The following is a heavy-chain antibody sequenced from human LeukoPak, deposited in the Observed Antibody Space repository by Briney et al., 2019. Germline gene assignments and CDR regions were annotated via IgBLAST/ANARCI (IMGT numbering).Heavy chain of an antibody. D-gene: IGHD2-21*01. CDR2: IYHSGST. Sequence: SETLSLTCTVSGYSISSGYYWGWIRQPPGKGLEWIGSIYHSGSTYYNPSLKSRVTISVNTSKNQVSLKVSSVTAAATAVYYCARSTYSLFDYWGQGTLVTVSS. CDR1: GYSISSGYY. J-gene: IGHJ4*02. CDR3: ARSTYSLFDY. V-gene: IGHV4-38-2*02.